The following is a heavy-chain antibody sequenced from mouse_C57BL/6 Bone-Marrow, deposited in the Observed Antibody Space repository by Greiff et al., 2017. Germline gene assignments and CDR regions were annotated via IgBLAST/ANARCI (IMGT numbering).Heavy chain of an antibody. CDR3: ARNFLSSDWFAY. V-gene: IGHV2-2*01. CDR1: GFSLTSYG. CDR2: IWSGGST. J-gene: IGHJ3*01. D-gene: IGHD1-1*01. Sequence: QVLLQQSGPGLVQPSQSLSITCTVSGFSLTSYGVHWVRQSPGKGLEWLGVIWSGGSTDYNAAFISRLSISKDNSKSQVFFKMNSLQADDTAIYYCARNFLSSDWFAYWGQGTLVTVSA.